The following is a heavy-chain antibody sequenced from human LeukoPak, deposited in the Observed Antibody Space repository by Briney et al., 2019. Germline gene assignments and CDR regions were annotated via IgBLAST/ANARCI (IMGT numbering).Heavy chain of an antibody. J-gene: IGHJ3*02. CDR1: GFTFDDNA. V-gene: IGHV3-9*01. CDR2: ISWNSGSI. CDR3: AKDLWQQLDAFDI. D-gene: IGHD6-13*01. Sequence: SLRLSCAASGFTFDDNAMHWVRQAPGKGLEWVSGISWNSGSIGYADSVKGRFTISRDNAKNSLYLQMNSLRAEDTALYYCAKDLWQQLDAFDIWGQGTMVTVSS.